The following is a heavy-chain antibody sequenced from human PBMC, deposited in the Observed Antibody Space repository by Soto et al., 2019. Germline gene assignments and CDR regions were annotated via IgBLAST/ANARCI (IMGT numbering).Heavy chain of an antibody. CDR2: IYSGGST. J-gene: IGHJ4*02. D-gene: IGHD6-13*01. CDR1: GFTVSSNY. Sequence: LRLSCAASGFTVSSNYMGWVRQAPGKGLEWVSVIYSGGSTYYADSVKGRFTISRDNSKNTLYLQMNSLRAEDTAVYYCARVGSSWYMFFDYWGQGTLVTVSS. CDR3: ARVGSSWYMFFDY. V-gene: IGHV3-53*01.